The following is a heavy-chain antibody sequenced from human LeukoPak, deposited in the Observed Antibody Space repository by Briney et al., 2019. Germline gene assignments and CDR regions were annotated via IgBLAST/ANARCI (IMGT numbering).Heavy chain of an antibody. V-gene: IGHV4-31*02. CDR3: ARYLDIVVVVAKNWFDP. D-gene: IGHD2-15*01. CDR2: IYYSGST. CDR1: GFTFSDYY. Sequence: LRLSCAASGFTFSDYYMSWIRQAPGKGLEWIGYIYYSGSTYYNPSLKSRVTISVDTSKNQFSLKLSSVTAADTAVYYCARYLDIVVVVAKNWFDPWGQGTLVTVSS. J-gene: IGHJ5*02.